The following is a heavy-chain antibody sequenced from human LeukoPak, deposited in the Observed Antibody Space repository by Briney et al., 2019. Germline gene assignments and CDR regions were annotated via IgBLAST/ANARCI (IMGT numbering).Heavy chain of an antibody. CDR3: ARSVIVGASLASYYYYMDV. V-gene: IGHV1-8*03. J-gene: IGHJ6*03. CDR2: MNPNSGNT. CDR1: GYTFTGYY. Sequence: ASVKVSCKASGYTFTGYYMHWVRQAPGQGLEWMGWMNPNSGNTGYAQKFQGRVTITRNTSISTAYMELSSLRSEDTAVYYCARSVIVGASLASYYYYMDVWGKGTTVTVSS. D-gene: IGHD1-26*01.